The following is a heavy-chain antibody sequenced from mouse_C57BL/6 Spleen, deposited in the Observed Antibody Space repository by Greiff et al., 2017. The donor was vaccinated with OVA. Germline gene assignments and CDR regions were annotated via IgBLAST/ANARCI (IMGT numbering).Heavy chain of an antibody. CDR1: GYTFTSYW. D-gene: IGHD2-4*01. Sequence: VQLQQSGAELVMPGASVKLSCKASGYTFTSYWMHWVKQRPGQGLEWIGEIDPSDSYTNYNQKFKGKSTLTVDKSSSTAYMPLSSLTSEDSAVYYCARTGYDYPYAIDYWGQGTSVTVSS. CDR2: IDPSDSYT. CDR3: ARTGYDYPYAIDY. J-gene: IGHJ4*01. V-gene: IGHV1-69*01.